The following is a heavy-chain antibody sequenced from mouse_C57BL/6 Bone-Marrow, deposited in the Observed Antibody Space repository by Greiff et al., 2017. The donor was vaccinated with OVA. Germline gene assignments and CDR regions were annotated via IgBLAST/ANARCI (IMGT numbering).Heavy chain of an antibody. Sequence: VQLQQSGAELARPGASVKLSCKASGYTFTSYGISWVKQRTGQGLEWIGEIYPRSGNTYYNEKFKGKATLTADKSSSTAYMELRSLTSEDSAVYFCAREDDGSSYDWYFDVWGTGTTVTVSS. CDR3: AREDDGSSYDWYFDV. V-gene: IGHV1-81*01. D-gene: IGHD1-1*01. CDR1: GYTFTSYG. J-gene: IGHJ1*03. CDR2: IYPRSGNT.